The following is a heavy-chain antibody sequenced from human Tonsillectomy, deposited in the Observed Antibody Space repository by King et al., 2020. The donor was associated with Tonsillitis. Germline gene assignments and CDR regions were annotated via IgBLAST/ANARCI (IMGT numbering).Heavy chain of an antibody. J-gene: IGHJ4*02. D-gene: IGHD2-2*01. CDR3: ARDAAGSSAPFDF. Sequence: VQLVESGGGLVQPGGSLRLSCAASGFTYSSYAMSWVRQAPGKGLEWVSDISGSGGSTYYADSVKGRFTISRDNSKNTLYLQMNSLRAADTAVYYCARDAAGSSAPFDFWGQGTLVTVSS. V-gene: IGHV3-23*04. CDR2: ISGSGGST. CDR1: GFTYSSYA.